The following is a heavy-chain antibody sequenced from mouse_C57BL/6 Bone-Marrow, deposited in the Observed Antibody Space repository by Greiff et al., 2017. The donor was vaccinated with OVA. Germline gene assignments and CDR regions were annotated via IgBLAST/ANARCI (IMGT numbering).Heavy chain of an antibody. Sequence: QVKLQQPGAELVMPGASVKLSCEASGYTFTSYWMHWVQQRPGQGLEWIGEIDPSDSYTNYNQKFKGKFTLTVDKSYRTAYVQLSSLTSDDSAVYYCARGGINTVAPWFAYWGQGTLVTVSA. J-gene: IGHJ3*01. D-gene: IGHD1-1*01. CDR2: IDPSDSYT. CDR1: GYTFTSYW. V-gene: IGHV1-69*01. CDR3: ARGGINTVAPWFAY.